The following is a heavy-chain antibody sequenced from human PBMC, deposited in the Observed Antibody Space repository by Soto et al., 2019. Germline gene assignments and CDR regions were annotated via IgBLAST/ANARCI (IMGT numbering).Heavy chain of an antibody. CDR3: ARQYAMYSNGQFHDF. D-gene: IGHD6-19*01. J-gene: IGHJ4*02. CDR2: MHYSGST. CDR1: GGSIINNDYY. Sequence: QLQLQESGPGLVKPSETLSLTCTVSGGSIINNDYYWGWLRQSPGKGLEWIGSMHYSGSTYYNAPRKSRGARSVDASKNQCPLKLSSVTAADTAVYYCARQYAMYSNGQFHDFWGQGTLVTVSS. V-gene: IGHV4-39*01.